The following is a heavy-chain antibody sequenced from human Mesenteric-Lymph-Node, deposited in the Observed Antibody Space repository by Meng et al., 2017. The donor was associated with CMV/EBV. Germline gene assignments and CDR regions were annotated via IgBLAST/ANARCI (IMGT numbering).Heavy chain of an antibody. J-gene: IGHJ3*02. CDR1: GYSFTTYW. CDR3: ARGYYHNSGYYYDGFDI. CDR2: IYAGDSDT. V-gene: IGHV5-51*01. D-gene: IGHD3-22*01. Sequence: GESLKISCKGSGYSFTTYWIGWVRQMPGKGLEWMGIIYAGDSDTRYGPSFQGQVTISADTSISTAYLQWSSLKASDTAMYYCARGYYHNSGYYYDGFDIWGQGTMVTVSS.